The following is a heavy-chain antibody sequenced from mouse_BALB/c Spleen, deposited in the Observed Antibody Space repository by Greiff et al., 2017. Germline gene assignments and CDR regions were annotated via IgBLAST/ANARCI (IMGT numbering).Heavy chain of an antibody. Sequence: EVKVEESGPGLVKPSQSLSLTCTVTGYSITSDYAWNWIRQFPGNKLEWMGYISYSCSTSYNPSLTSRISITRDTSKNQFFLQLNSVTTEDTATYYCARSGTLYYFDYWGQGTTLTVSS. V-gene: IGHV3-2*02. D-gene: IGHD4-1*01. CDR2: ISYSCST. J-gene: IGHJ2*01. CDR3: ARSGTLYYFDY. CDR1: GYSITSDYA.